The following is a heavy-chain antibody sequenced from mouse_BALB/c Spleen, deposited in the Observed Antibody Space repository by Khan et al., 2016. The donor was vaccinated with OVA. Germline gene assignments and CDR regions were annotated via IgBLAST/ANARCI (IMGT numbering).Heavy chain of an antibody. V-gene: IGHV1S137*01. Sequence: VQLKQSGAELVRPGVSVKISCKGSGYTFTDFTMHWVKQSHAKSLEWIGVISTYYGDVTYNQKFKGKATMTVDKSSSTAYMELARLTSEDSAILYCTSGGGGNRFAYWGQGTLVTVSA. CDR3: TSGGGGNRFAY. CDR1: GYTFTDFT. J-gene: IGHJ3*01. CDR2: ISTYYGDV.